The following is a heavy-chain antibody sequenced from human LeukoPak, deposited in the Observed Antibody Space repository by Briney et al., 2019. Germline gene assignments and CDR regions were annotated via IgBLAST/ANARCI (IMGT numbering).Heavy chain of an antibody. CDR2: IGTAYDR. D-gene: IGHD5-18*01. CDR1: GFDFSRSD. CDR3: ARTRVTPGIRGLQMRYFDH. Sequence: PGGSLRLSCAASGFDFSRSDMHWVRHVTGKGLEWVSGIGTAYDRFYPDSVKGRFTISRENGKNSVYLQVNSLRVDDSAVYYCARTRVTPGIRGLQMRYFDHWGQGTLVTVSS. V-gene: IGHV3-13*01. J-gene: IGHJ4*02.